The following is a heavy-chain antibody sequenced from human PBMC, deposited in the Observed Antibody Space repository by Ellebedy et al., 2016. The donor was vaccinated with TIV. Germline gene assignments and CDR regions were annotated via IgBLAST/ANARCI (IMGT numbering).Heavy chain of an antibody. J-gene: IGHJ4*02. CDR3: ARDGAVTTVFDY. CDR2: INPNSGGT. D-gene: IGHD4-17*01. CDR1: GYTFTGYY. Sequence: AASVKVSCKASGYTFTGYYMHWVRQAPGQGLEWMGWINPNSGGTNYAQQFQGWVTMTRDTSISTAYMELSSLRSDDTAVYYCARDGAVTTVFDYWGQGTLVTVSS. V-gene: IGHV1-2*04.